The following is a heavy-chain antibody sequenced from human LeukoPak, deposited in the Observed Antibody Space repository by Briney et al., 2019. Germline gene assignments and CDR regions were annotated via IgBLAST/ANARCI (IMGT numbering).Heavy chain of an antibody. CDR1: GFTFSSYS. J-gene: IGHJ3*02. V-gene: IGHV3-21*01. D-gene: IGHD6-13*01. CDR2: ISSSSSYI. Sequence: GGSLRLSCAASGFTFSSYSMNWVRQAPGKGLEWVSSISSSSSYIYYADSVKGRFTISRDNAKNSLYLQMNSLRAEDTAVYYCAREDSSSWGPGDAFDIWGQGTMVTVSS. CDR3: AREDSSSWGPGDAFDI.